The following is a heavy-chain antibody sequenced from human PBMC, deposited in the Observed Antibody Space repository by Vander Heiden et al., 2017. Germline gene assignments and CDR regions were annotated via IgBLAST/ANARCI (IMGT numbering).Heavy chain of an antibody. CDR3: STAPYGSGSYFWY. Sequence: EVLLVESGVGLVKPGGSLCLSCSASGFTFYNAWMSWVRQAPGKGLEWVGRIKSKPDGGTIDYAASVKGRFTISRDESKDTLYLEMNGLKTEDTAVYYCSTAPYGSGSYFWYWGQGTLVTVSS. D-gene: IGHD3-10*01. V-gene: IGHV3-15*01. J-gene: IGHJ4*02. CDR2: IKSKPDGGTI. CDR1: GFTFYNAW.